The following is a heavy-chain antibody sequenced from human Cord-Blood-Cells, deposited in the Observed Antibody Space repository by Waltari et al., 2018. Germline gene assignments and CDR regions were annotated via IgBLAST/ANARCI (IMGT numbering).Heavy chain of an antibody. CDR3: ARGSEPPSFDY. Sequence: QVPLVQSGAEVKKPGASVKVSCTASGYTFTGYYMHCGRQAPGQGLEWMGWINPNRGGTNYAQKFQGGVTMTRDTSISTAYMELSRLRSDDTAVYYCARGSEPPSFDYWGQGTLVTVSS. CDR1: GYTFTGYY. CDR2: INPNRGGT. V-gene: IGHV1-2*02. D-gene: IGHD1-26*01. J-gene: IGHJ4*02.